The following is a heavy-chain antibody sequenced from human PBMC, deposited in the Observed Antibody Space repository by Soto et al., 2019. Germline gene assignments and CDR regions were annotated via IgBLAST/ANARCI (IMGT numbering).Heavy chain of an antibody. CDR2: IWYDGSNK. V-gene: IGHV3-33*01. CDR1: GFTFSSYG. Sequence: GGSLRLSCAASGFTFSSYGMHWVRQAPGKGLEWVAVIWYDGSNKYYADSVKGRFTISRDNSKNTLYLQMNSLRAEDTAVYYCARETITIFGVVTPKYFDYWGQGTLVTVSS. J-gene: IGHJ4*02. CDR3: ARETITIFGVVTPKYFDY. D-gene: IGHD3-3*01.